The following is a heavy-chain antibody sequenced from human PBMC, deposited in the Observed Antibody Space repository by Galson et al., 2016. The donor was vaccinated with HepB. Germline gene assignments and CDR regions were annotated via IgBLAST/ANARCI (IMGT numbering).Heavy chain of an antibody. CDR2: ISFDGSNQ. V-gene: IGHV3-30*03. CDR1: GFTFSASG. CDR3: ARDSYCSRTICYPYYFDF. Sequence: SLRLSCAASGFTFSASGMHWVRQAPGKGPEWLAVISFDGSNQFYADSVKGRFTISRDNSNNTLHLQMHSLRVEDTALYYCARDSYCSRTICYPYYFDFWGQGTLGAVSS. J-gene: IGHJ4*02. D-gene: IGHD2-2*01.